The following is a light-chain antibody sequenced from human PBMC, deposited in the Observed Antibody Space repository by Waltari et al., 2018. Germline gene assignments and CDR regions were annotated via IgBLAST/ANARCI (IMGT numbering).Light chain of an antibody. CDR2: DDN. CDR3: HLWDSSTDHWV. CDR1: NIGSKR. V-gene: IGLV3-21*02. J-gene: IGLJ3*02. Sequence: SYVLTQPPSVSVAPGQPARITCEGSNIGSKRVHWYQQKSGQAPLLAVYDDNDRPSGIPERFAGSNSGNTATLTISRVAAGDEADYYCHLWDSSTDHWVFGGGTRLTVL.